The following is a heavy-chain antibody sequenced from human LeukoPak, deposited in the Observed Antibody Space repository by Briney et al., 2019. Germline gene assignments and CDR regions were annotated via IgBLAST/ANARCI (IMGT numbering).Heavy chain of an antibody. V-gene: IGHV1-2*02. J-gene: IGHJ6*03. Sequence: AAVKVSCKSSGYTFNGYYMHWVRQAPGQGLEWMGWINPNNGGTKYAQNFQGRVTMTRDTSISTAYMELRSLRSDDTAVYYCARGRKTQRWLQSAMYYYYYMDVWGKGTTVTVSS. CDR2: INPNNGGT. CDR3: ARGRKTQRWLQSAMYYYYYMDV. CDR1: GYTFNGYY. D-gene: IGHD5-24*01.